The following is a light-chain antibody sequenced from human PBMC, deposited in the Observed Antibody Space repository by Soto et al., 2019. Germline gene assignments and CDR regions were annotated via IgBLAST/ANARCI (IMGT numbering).Light chain of an antibody. Sequence: DIRMTQSPSTLSASFGDTVTITCRASESIDNWLAWYQQKPGKAPKLLIYEASTLKSGVPSRFSGSGSGTEFTLTISSLQTDDFATYYCQHYNSYSEAFGQGTKVDIK. V-gene: IGKV1-5*03. CDR1: ESIDNW. CDR2: EAS. CDR3: QHYNSYSEA. J-gene: IGKJ1*01.